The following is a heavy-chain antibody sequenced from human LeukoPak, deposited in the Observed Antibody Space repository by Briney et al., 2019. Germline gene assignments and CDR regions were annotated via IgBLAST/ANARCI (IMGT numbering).Heavy chain of an antibody. V-gene: IGHV3-74*01. J-gene: IGHJ3*02. CDR1: GFSFSTSW. CDR3: ARPRLEYCSGGSCFDAFDI. Sequence: PGGSLRLSCAASGFSFSTSWMYWLRQAPGKGLVWVSRINGDGSDPSYTDSVKGRFTISRDNSKNTLFLQMNSLTAEDTAIYSCARPRLEYCSGGSCFDAFDIWGQGTMVTVSS. CDR2: INGDGSDP. D-gene: IGHD2-15*01.